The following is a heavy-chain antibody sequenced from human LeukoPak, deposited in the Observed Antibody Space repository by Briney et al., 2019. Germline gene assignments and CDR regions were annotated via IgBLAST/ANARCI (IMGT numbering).Heavy chain of an antibody. CDR3: AKQLGYCSDGSCYFPY. CDR1: GFNFISYA. V-gene: IGHV3-23*01. CDR2: INYSGGST. D-gene: IGHD2-15*01. J-gene: IGHJ4*02. Sequence: GGSLRLSCAASGFNFISYAMGWVRQAPGKGLEWVSSINYSGGSTYYADSVKGRFTISRDNSKNTLYLLMNSLRVDDTAVYYCAKQLGYCSDGSCYFPYWGQGTLVTVSS.